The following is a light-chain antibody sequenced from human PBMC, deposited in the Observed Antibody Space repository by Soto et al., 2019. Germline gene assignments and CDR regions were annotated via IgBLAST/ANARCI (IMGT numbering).Light chain of an antibody. J-gene: IGKJ1*01. CDR2: MAS. Sequence: DIQMTQSPSTLSASVGDRVTITCRASQSISSWLAWYQQKPGKAPKLLIYMASSLESGVPSRFSGSGSGTEFTLTISSLQPDDFATYYCQQYNSYSWTFGQGTKV. V-gene: IGKV1-5*03. CDR1: QSISSW. CDR3: QQYNSYSWT.